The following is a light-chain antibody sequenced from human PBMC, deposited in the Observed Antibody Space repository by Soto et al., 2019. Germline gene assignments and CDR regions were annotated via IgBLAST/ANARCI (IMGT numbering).Light chain of an antibody. V-gene: IGLV6-57*04. J-gene: IGLJ2*01. CDR3: QSSDTTLVV. CDR2: EDK. CDR1: SGSIASSF. Sequence: FMLTQPHSVSESPGKTVTISCTRNSGSIASSFVQWYQQRPGSAPTTVIYEDKQRPSGVPYRFSGSIDSSSNSASLTISGLTTEDAADYYCQSSDTTLVVFGGGTKVTVL.